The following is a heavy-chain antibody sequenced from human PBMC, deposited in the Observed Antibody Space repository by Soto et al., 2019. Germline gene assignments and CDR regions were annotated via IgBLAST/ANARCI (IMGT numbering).Heavy chain of an antibody. CDR1: GGSISSYF. CDR3: ARPGTAMVLVDY. V-gene: IGHV4-59*01. CDR2: IYYCGST. D-gene: IGHD5-18*01. Sequence: SETLSLTCTVSGGSISSYFWSWIRQPPGKGLEWIGYIYYCGSTNYNPSLKSRVTISVDTSKNQFSLKLSSVTAADTAVYYCARPGTAMVLVDYWGQGTLVTVSS. J-gene: IGHJ4*02.